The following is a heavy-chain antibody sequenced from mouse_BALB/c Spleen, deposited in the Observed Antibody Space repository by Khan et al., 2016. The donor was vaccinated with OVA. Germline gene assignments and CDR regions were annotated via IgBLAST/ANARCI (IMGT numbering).Heavy chain of an antibody. CDR2: IWGGGGT. J-gene: IGHJ4*01. Sequence: QVQLKQSGPGLVAPSQSLSITCTVSEFSLSRYNIHWVRQPPGKGLEWLGMIWGGGGTDYNSALKSRLSISKDNSKRQVFLKMKSLQTDDTAMYYCARAYYRYDGYYAMDYWGQGTSVTVSS. CDR3: ARAYYRYDGYYAMDY. CDR1: EFSLSRYN. D-gene: IGHD2-14*01. V-gene: IGHV2-6-4*01.